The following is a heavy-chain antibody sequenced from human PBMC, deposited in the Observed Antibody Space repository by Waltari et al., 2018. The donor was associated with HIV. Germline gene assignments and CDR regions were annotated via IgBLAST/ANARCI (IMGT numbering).Heavy chain of an antibody. CDR3: ARVPDRSGYQRYAMDV. CDR2: IIPLFGEA. CDR1: VGTVSSSD. J-gene: IGHJ6*02. D-gene: IGHD3-22*01. V-gene: IGHV1-69*01. Sequence: QVQLVQSGAEVKKPGSSVKVSCKASVGTVSSSDISWVRQAPGQGLEWRGAIIPLFGEANYAQKFQGRLTITADESTSTAYMELSSLRSEDTAVYYCARVPDRSGYQRYAMDVWGQGTTVTVS.